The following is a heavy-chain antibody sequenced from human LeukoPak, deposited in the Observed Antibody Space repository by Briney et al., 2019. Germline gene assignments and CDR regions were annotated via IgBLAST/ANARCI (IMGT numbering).Heavy chain of an antibody. V-gene: IGHV4-30-4*08. CDR3: ARAGVFWSGSRFDY. D-gene: IGHD3-3*01. CDR2: IYYSGST. J-gene: IGHJ4*02. Sequence: PSQTLSLTCTVSGGSFSSGDYYWSWIRQPPGKGLEWFGYIYYSGSTYYNPSLKSRLTISVDTSKNQFSLKLSSVTAADTAVYYCARAGVFWSGSRFDYWGQGALVTVSS. CDR1: GGSFSSGDYY.